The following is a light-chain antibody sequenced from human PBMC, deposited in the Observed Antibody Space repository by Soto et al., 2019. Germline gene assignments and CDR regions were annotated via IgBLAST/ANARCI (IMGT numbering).Light chain of an antibody. CDR3: QQYFKWPPTWT. CDR2: GAS. J-gene: IGKJ1*01. V-gene: IGKV3-15*01. Sequence: EIELTQSPATLSVSPGETVTLSCRASQSIRTNVAWYQQSPGQAPRLLVYGASTRATGVPARFSGGGSVIEFTLTISSLQSDDSAFYYCQQYFKWPPTWTFGPGTKVQIK. CDR1: QSIRTN.